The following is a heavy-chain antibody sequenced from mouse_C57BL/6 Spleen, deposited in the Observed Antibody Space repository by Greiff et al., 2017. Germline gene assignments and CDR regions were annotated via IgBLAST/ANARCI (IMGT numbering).Heavy chain of an antibody. CDR2: ISSGSSTI. D-gene: IGHD1-1*01. V-gene: IGHV5-17*01. CDR1: GFTFSDYG. CDR3: ARTFHYYGSSYYAMDY. J-gene: IGHJ4*01. Sequence: EVMLVESGGGLVKPGGSLKLSCAASGFTFSDYGMHWVRQAPEKGLEWVAYISSGSSTIYYADTVKGRFTISRDNAKNTLFLQMTSLRSEDTAMYYCARTFHYYGSSYYAMDYWGQGTSVTVSS.